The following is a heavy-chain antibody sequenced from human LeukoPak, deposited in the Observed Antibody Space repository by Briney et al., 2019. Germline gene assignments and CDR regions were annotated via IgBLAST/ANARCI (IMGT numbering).Heavy chain of an antibody. V-gene: IGHV3-74*01. CDR2: INSDGSST. CDR3: ARGIAAAGGPGDY. CDR1: GFTFNSYW. D-gene: IGHD6-13*01. Sequence: GGSLRLSCAASGFTFNSYWMHWVRQAPGKGLVWVSRINSDGSSTSYADSVKGRFTISRDNAKNTLYLQVNSLRAEDTAVYYCARGIAAAGGPGDYWGQGTLVTVSS. J-gene: IGHJ4*02.